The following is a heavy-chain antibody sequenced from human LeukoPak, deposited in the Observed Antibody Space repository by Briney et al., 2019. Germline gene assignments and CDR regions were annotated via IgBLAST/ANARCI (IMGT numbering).Heavy chain of an antibody. D-gene: IGHD3-3*01. J-gene: IGHJ6*02. V-gene: IGHV4-4*07. CDR2: IYTSGST. CDR3: ARSTGVVIIPSYYYGMDV. Sequence: PSETLSLTCTVSGGSISSHYWSWIRQPAGKGLEWIGRIYTSGSTNYNPSLKSRVTMSVDTSKNQFSLKLSSVTAADTAVYYCARSTGVVIIPSYYYGMDVWGQGTTVTVSS. CDR1: GGSISSHY.